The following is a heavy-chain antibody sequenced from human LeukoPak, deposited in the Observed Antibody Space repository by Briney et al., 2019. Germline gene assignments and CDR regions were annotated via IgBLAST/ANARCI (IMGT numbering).Heavy chain of an antibody. V-gene: IGHV4-61*02. Sequence: SQTLSLTCTVSGGSISSGSYYWSWIRQPAGKGLEWIGRIYTSGSTNYNPSLKSRVTISVDTSKNQFSLKLSSVTAADTAVYYCARDGSTDLTHFDYWGQGTLVTVSS. J-gene: IGHJ4*02. CDR3: ARDGSTDLTHFDY. D-gene: IGHD2-2*01. CDR2: IYTSGST. CDR1: GGSISSGSYY.